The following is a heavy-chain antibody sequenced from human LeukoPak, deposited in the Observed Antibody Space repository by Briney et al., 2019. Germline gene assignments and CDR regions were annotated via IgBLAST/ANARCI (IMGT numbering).Heavy chain of an antibody. V-gene: IGHV3-74*01. Sequence: GGSLRLSCAASGFTFSSYLMHWVRQAPGKGLVWVSRITGDGSNTLYADSVQGRFTISRDNAKNTLYLQMNSLRAEDTAVYYCAKEEAMVRGVTHYYFDYWGQGTLVTVSS. CDR3: AKEEAMVRGVTHYYFDY. CDR1: GFTFSSYL. CDR2: ITGDGSNT. J-gene: IGHJ4*02. D-gene: IGHD3-10*01.